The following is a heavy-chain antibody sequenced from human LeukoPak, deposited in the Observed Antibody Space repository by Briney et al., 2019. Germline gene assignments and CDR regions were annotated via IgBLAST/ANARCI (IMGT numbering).Heavy chain of an antibody. CDR3: ARDSSAYYYDSSGYYLGIKSYYFDY. CDR1: GYTFTSYG. CDR2: ISAYNGNT. V-gene: IGHV1-18*01. J-gene: IGHJ4*02. D-gene: IGHD3-22*01. Sequence: ASVKVPCKASGYTFTSYGISWVRQAPGQGLEWMGWISAYNGNTNYAQKLQGRVTMTTDTSTSTAYMELRSLRSDDTAVYYCARDSSAYYYDSSGYYLGIKSYYFDYWGQGTLVTVSS.